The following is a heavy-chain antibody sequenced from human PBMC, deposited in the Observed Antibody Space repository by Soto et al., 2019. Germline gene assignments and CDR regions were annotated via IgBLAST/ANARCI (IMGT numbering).Heavy chain of an antibody. D-gene: IGHD2-15*01. CDR1: GFTFSSYS. V-gene: IGHV3-21*01. CDR2: ISSSSSYI. J-gene: IGHJ6*02. CDR3: AREDKVEYYYYGMDV. Sequence: EVQLVESGGGLVKPGGSLRLSCAASGFTFSSYSMNWVRQAPGKGLEWVSSISSSSSYIYYADSVKGRFTISRDNAKNSLCLKMNSLKAEDTAVYYCAREDKVEYYYYGMDVWCQGTKVTVSS.